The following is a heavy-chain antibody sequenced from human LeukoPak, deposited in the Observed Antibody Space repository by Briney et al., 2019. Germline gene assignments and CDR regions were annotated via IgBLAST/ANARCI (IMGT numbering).Heavy chain of an antibody. J-gene: IGHJ3*01. D-gene: IGHD3-10*01. CDR3: ARGGANYYGSGTYYAFDF. Sequence: ASVKVSCKASGYTFTSYGISWVRQAPGQGLEWMGWISAYNGNTNYAQKFRGRVTLTTDTSTTTAYMELRSLTSDDTAVYYCARGGANYYGSGTYYAFDFWGEGTMVTVSS. CDR2: ISAYNGNT. CDR1: GYTFTSYG. V-gene: IGHV1-18*01.